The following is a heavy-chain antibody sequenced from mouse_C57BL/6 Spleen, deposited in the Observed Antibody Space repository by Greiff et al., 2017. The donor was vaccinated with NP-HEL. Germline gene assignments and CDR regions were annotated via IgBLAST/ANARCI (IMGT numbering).Heavy chain of an antibody. V-gene: IGHV1-82*01. D-gene: IGHD2-2*01. CDR1: GYAFSSSW. Sequence: QVQLQQSGPELVKPGASVKISCKASGYAFSSSWMNWVKQRPGQGLEWIGRIYPGGGGTNYNGKFKGKATLTADKSSSTAYMQLSRLTSEDSAVXFCARDGYDVDWYFAVWGTGTTVTVSA. CDR2: IYPGGGGT. J-gene: IGHJ1*03. CDR3: ARDGYDVDWYFAV.